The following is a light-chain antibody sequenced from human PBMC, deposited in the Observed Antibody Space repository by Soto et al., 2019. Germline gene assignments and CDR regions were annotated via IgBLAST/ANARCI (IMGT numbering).Light chain of an antibody. V-gene: IGKV3-15*01. J-gene: IGKJ4*01. CDR3: QQYNSWPLT. CDR1: QSVRSN. CDR2: GAS. Sequence: IVMTQSPATLSVSPGDRVTLSCRAGQSVRSNSAWYQQKPGQVPRLLFYGASTRATGVPARFSGSGYETEFTLTISSLQSEDFAVYYCQQYNSWPLTFGGGTKVDNK.